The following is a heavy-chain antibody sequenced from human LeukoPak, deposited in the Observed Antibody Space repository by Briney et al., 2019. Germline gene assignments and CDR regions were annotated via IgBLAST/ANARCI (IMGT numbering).Heavy chain of an antibody. CDR2: ISSSGSTI. CDR3: AREVVVAAFFDC. Sequence: GGSLRLSCAASGFTFSSYEMNWVRQAPGKGLEWVSYISSSGSTIYYADSVKGRFTISRDNAKNSLYLQMNSLRAEDAAVYYCAREVVVAAFFDCWGQGTLVTVSS. J-gene: IGHJ4*02. D-gene: IGHD2-15*01. CDR1: GFTFSSYE. V-gene: IGHV3-48*03.